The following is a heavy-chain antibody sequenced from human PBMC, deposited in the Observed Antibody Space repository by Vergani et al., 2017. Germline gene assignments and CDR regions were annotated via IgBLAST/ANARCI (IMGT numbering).Heavy chain of an antibody. Sequence: QLPLQESGPGLVKPSATLSLTCSVSGASIRSSNYYLGWIRQPPGKGLEWIAIIYYSGSTYYNPSLKSRVTISVDTSKNQFSLKLSSVTAADTAVYFCARHSTVEWLVKLGWIDPWGKGILVTVSS. CDR1: GASIRSSNYY. CDR3: ARHSTVEWLVKLGWIDP. V-gene: IGHV4-39*01. D-gene: IGHD6-19*01. CDR2: IYYSGST. J-gene: IGHJ5*02.